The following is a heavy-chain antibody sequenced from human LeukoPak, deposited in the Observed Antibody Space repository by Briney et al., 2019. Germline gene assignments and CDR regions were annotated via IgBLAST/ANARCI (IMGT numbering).Heavy chain of an antibody. V-gene: IGHV4-39*01. CDR1: GGSISSSSYY. CDR3: ARAPGTTFDY. Sequence: SETLSLTCTVSGGSISSSSYYWGWIRQPPGKGLEWIGYIYYSGSTYYNPSLKSRVTMSVDTSKNQFSLKLTSVTAADTAVYYCARAPGTTFDYWGHGNMVTVSS. CDR2: IYYSGST. J-gene: IGHJ4*01. D-gene: IGHD4-17*01.